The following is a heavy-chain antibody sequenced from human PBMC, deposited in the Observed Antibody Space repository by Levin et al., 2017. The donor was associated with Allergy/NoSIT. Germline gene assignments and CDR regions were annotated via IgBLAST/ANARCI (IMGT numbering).Heavy chain of an antibody. Sequence: GESLKISCAASGFTFSSYSMNWVRQAPGKGLAWVSTISSSSSAIYYADSVKGRVTISRDNAYKLLHLQMNSLRAEDTAVYYWARGGGGYCSGGSCHLHWGQGTLVTVSS. CDR2: ISSSSSAI. V-gene: IGHV3-21*01. CDR3: ARGGGGYCSGGSCHLH. D-gene: IGHD2-15*01. CDR1: GFTFSSYS. J-gene: IGHJ4*02.